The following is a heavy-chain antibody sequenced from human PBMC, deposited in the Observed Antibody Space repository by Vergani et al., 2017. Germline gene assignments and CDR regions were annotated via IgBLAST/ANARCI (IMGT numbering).Heavy chain of an antibody. D-gene: IGHD2-15*01. Sequence: QVQLQESGPGLVKPSQTLSLTCTVSGGSISSGGYYWSWIRQHPGKGLEWIGYIYYSGSTYYNPSLKSRVTISVDTSKNQFSLKLSSVTAAETAVYYCARGYCSGGSCYGLYNWFDPWGQGTLVTVSS. J-gene: IGHJ5*02. CDR1: GGSISSGGYY. V-gene: IGHV4-31*03. CDR2: IYYSGST. CDR3: ARGYCSGGSCYGLYNWFDP.